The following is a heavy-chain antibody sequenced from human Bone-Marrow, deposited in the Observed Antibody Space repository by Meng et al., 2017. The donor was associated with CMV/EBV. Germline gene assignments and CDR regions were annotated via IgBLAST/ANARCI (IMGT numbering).Heavy chain of an antibody. CDR2: ISYDGSNK. CDR1: GFTFSSYA. D-gene: IGHD4-11*01. Sequence: GESLKISCAASGFTFSSYAMHWVRQAPGKGLEWVAVISYDGSNKYYADSVKGRFTISRDNSKNTLYLQMNSLRAEDTAVYYCARDTVYMGDAFDIWGQGKMVTVSS. V-gene: IGHV3-30-3*01. J-gene: IGHJ3*02. CDR3: ARDTVYMGDAFDI.